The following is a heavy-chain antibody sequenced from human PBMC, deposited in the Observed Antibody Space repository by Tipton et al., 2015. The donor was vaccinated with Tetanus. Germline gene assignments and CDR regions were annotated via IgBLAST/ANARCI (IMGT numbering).Heavy chain of an antibody. CDR3: ARSGGRRYAFDI. V-gene: IGHV4-59*01. Sequence: TLSLTCTVSGGSISNYYWSWIRQPPGKGLEWIGYIYYSGSTNYNPSLKSRVTISVDTSKNQFSLKLTSVTAADTAVYYCARSGGRRYAFDIWGQGTMVTVSS. CDR2: IYYSGST. CDR1: GGSISNYY. D-gene: IGHD3-16*01. J-gene: IGHJ3*02.